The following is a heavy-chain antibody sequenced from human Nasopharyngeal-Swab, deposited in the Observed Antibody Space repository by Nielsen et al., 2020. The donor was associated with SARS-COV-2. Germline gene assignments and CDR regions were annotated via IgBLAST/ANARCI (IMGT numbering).Heavy chain of an antibody. CDR3: ARGGCVSSGYYFDF. CDR1: GFTFDIYE. Sequence: GESLKISCAASGFTFDIYEMDWVRQAPGKGLGWGSYISSTGSTIYYADSVKSRFTISRDNAKNSLYLQMNSLRAEDTAVYYCARGGCVSSGYYFDFWGQGTLVTVSS. CDR2: ISSTGSTI. D-gene: IGHD3-22*01. V-gene: IGHV3-48*03. J-gene: IGHJ4*02.